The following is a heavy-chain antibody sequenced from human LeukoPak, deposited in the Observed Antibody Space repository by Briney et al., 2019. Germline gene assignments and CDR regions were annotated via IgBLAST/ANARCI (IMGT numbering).Heavy chain of an antibody. D-gene: IGHD3-16*01. J-gene: IGHJ3*02. V-gene: IGHV3-30*02. Sequence: GGSLRLSCAASGFTFTNFAMHWVRQAPGKGLEWVAFIRNDASKKYYADSVKGRFTISRDNSKNTLYLQMNSLRAEDTAVYSCAKEITAPTSTGTFDIWGQGTMVTVSS. CDR1: GFTFTNFA. CDR2: IRNDASKK. CDR3: AKEITAPTSTGTFDI.